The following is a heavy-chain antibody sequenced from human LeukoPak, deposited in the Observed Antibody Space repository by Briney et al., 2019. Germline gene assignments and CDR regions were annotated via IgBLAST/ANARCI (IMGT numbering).Heavy chain of an antibody. Sequence: GGSLRLSCAASGFTFSSYAMHWVRQAPGKGLEWVAVISYDGSNKYYADSVKGRFTISRDNSKNTLYLQMNSLRAGDTAVYYCARDRLYCSSTSCYTGIGFFDYWGQGTLVTVSS. D-gene: IGHD2-2*02. CDR1: GFTFSSYA. CDR3: ARDRLYCSSTSCYTGIGFFDY. CDR2: ISYDGSNK. J-gene: IGHJ4*02. V-gene: IGHV3-30*01.